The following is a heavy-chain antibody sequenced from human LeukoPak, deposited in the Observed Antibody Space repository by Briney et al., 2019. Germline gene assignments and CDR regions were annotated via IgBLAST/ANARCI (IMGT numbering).Heavy chain of an antibody. CDR1: GGSLTSGGYY. J-gene: IGHJ4*02. CDR3: ARVFHSSGWYKSMMNYFDY. D-gene: IGHD6-19*01. CDR2: IKFSGRT. Sequence: SGPTLVNPSETLSLTCTVSGGSLTSGGYYWGWLRQPPGKGLEWIASIKFSGRTFYSPSLKSRVTISVDTSKNQFSLKLSSVTAADTAVYYCARVFHSSGWYKSMMNYFDYWGQGTLVTVSS. V-gene: IGHV4-39*07.